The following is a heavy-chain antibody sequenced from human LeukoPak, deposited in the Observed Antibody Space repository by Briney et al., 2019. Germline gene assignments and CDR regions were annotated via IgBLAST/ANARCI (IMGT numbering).Heavy chain of an antibody. Sequence: ASVKVSCKASGYTFTSYYMHWVRQAPGQGLEWMGIINPSGGSTSYAQKFQGRVTMTRDTSTSTVYMELSSPRSEDTAVYYCARAGSGYYYVGNGFDYWGQGTLVTVSS. CDR2: INPSGGST. V-gene: IGHV1-46*01. CDR1: GYTFTSYY. J-gene: IGHJ4*02. CDR3: ARAGSGYYYVGNGFDY. D-gene: IGHD3-22*01.